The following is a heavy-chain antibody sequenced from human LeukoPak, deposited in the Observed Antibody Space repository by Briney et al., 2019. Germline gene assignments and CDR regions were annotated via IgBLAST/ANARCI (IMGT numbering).Heavy chain of an antibody. CDR3: ARGRRYCAGVCHSGWLDS. CDR1: GGSFSGYF. V-gene: IGHV4-34*01. D-gene: IGHD2-21*01. Sequence: PSETLSLTCGVSGGSFSGYFWSWIRQPPGKGLEWIGEINHNERTNYNPSLKSRVTMSVDTSKKQFSLKLSAVTAADTAVYYCARGRRYCAGVCHSGWLDSWGQGTLVTVSS. CDR2: INHNERT. J-gene: IGHJ5*01.